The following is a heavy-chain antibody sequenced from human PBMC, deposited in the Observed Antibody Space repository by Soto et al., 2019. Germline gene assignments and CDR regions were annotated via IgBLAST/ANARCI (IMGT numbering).Heavy chain of an antibody. Sequence: QVQLVQSGAEVKKPGASVKVSCKASGYTFTSYGISWVRQAPGQGLEWMGWISAYNGNTNYAQKLQGRVTMTTDTSTRTAYMGLRSLRSDDTAVYYCARGGDMVTQKAKGDGGMDVWGQGTTVTVSS. D-gene: IGHD5-12*01. CDR2: ISAYNGNT. J-gene: IGHJ6*02. CDR3: ARGGDMVTQKAKGDGGMDV. CDR1: GYTFTSYG. V-gene: IGHV1-18*01.